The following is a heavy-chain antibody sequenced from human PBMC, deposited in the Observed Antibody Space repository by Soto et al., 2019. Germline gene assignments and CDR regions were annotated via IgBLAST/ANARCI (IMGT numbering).Heavy chain of an antibody. CDR2: IIPMFGTA. J-gene: IGHJ4*02. D-gene: IGHD1-1*01. CDR1: GGTFSSYA. Sequence: QAQLVQSGAEVKKPGSSVKVSCKASGGTFSSYALTWVRQAPGQGLEWMGGIIPMFGTANYAQKFQGRVRITADESTTTAYMEVSSLRSEDTAIYFCARDTGTTPRKWYFDYWGQGTLVTVSS. CDR3: ARDTGTTPRKWYFDY. V-gene: IGHV1-69*01.